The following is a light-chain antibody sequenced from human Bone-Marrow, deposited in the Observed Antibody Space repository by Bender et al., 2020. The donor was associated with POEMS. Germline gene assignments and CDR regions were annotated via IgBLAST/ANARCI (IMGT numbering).Light chain of an antibody. J-gene: IGLJ2*01. Sequence: QSALTQPASVSGSPVESVTIACTGTNNDISAYHYVSWYQRRPGMATKLIIYDVTYRPSGIPERFSGSNSGNTATLTISETQAMDEADYYCQAWDSSIAVFGGGTKLTVL. CDR1: NNDISAYHY. CDR2: DVT. CDR3: QAWDSSIAV. V-gene: IGLV2-14*03.